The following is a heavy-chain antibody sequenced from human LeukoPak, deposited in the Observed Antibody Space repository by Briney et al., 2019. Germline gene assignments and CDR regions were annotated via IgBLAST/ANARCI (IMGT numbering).Heavy chain of an antibody. J-gene: IGHJ4*02. CDR1: GFTFSSYS. CDR2: ISSSSSYI. Sequence: GGSLRLSCAASGFTFSSYSMNWVRQAPGKGLEWVSSISSSSSYIYYADSVKGRFTITRDNAKNSLYLQMNSLRAEDTAVYYCARGNYGSGSSSDYWGQGTLVTVSS. CDR3: ARGNYGSGSSSDY. V-gene: IGHV3-21*01. D-gene: IGHD3-10*01.